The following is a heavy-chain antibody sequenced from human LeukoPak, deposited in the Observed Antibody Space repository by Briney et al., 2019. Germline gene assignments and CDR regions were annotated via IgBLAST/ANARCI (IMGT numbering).Heavy chain of an antibody. CDR3: AKGDSYYDLLTCFDF. CDR2: FSGTSGLT. J-gene: IGHJ4*02. CDR1: GFDLSSYG. V-gene: IGHV3-23*01. Sequence: GGSLRLSCVASGFDLSSYGLSWVRQSPGKGLEWVSTFSGTSGLTYYADSVKGRFTISRDNSKNALYLQMNSLRDEDTAVYYCAKGDSYYDLLTCFDFWGPGTLVTVSS. D-gene: IGHD3-9*01.